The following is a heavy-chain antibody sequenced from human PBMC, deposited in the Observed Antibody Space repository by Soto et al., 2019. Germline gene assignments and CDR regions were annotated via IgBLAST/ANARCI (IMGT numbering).Heavy chain of an antibody. Sequence: QVQLVESGGGVVQPGRSLRLSCAASGFTFSSYAMHWVSQAPGKGLEWVAVISYDGSNKYYADSVKGRFTISRDNSKNTLYLQMNSLRAEDTAVYYCARDEGGVYGDPTNGDYWGQGTLVTVSS. CDR1: GFTFSSYA. D-gene: IGHD4-17*01. CDR2: ISYDGSNK. J-gene: IGHJ4*02. V-gene: IGHV3-30-3*01. CDR3: ARDEGGVYGDPTNGDY.